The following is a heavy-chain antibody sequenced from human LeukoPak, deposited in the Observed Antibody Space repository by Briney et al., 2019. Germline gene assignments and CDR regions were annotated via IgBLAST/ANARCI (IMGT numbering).Heavy chain of an antibody. CDR3: ARVRGVTTYIDY. J-gene: IGHJ4*02. CDR2: MNPNSGNT. CDR1: GYTFTSYD. V-gene: IGHV1-8*01. Sequence: GASVKVSCKASGYTFTSYDINWVRQATGQGLEWMGWMNPNSGNTGYAQKFQGRVTMTRNTSISTAYMELSSLRSEDTAVYYCARVRGVTTYIDYWGQGTLVTVSS. D-gene: IGHD4-17*01.